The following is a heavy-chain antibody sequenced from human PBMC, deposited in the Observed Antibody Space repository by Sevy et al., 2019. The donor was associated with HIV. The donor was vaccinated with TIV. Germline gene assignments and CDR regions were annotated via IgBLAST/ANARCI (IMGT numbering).Heavy chain of an antibody. Sequence: TLSLTCTVSGGSISSGGYYWSWIRQHPGKGLEWLGYISYSGSTDYSPSLKSRVTISGETSKNQLSLKLSSVTAADTAVYDCARFAVYYDSSGYQVSPLDHGGQGTLVTVSS. D-gene: IGHD3-22*01. CDR1: GGSISSGGYY. V-gene: IGHV4-31*03. CDR2: ISYSGST. J-gene: IGHJ4*02. CDR3: ARFAVYYDSSGYQVSPLDH.